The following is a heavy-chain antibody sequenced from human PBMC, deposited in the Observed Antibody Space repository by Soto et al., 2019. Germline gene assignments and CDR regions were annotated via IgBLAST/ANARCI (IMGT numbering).Heavy chain of an antibody. D-gene: IGHD6-19*01. CDR3: ARDKDRWRAGTGLVDY. CDR1: GFTFSSYA. Sequence: GGSLRLSCAASGFTFSSYAMHWVRQAPGKGLEWVAVISYDGSNKYYADSVKGRFTISRDNSKNTLYLQMNSLRAEDTAVYYCARDKDRWRAGTGLVDYWGQGTLVTVSS. V-gene: IGHV3-30-3*01. CDR2: ISYDGSNK. J-gene: IGHJ4*02.